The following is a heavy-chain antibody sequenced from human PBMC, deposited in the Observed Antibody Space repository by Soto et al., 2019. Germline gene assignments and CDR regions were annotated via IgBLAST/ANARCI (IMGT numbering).Heavy chain of an antibody. V-gene: IGHV4-39*01. J-gene: IGHJ4*02. Sequence: QLQLQESGPGLVKPSETLSLTCNVSGVSISDTSYYWGWIRQPPGKGLERIGTIYFNGKTFYNPSLKSRLTISVDTSKNQISLRLTSVTAADTAVYYCARQGSYWGQGTLVAVSS. CDR2: IYFNGKT. CDR1: GVSISDTSYY. CDR3: ARQGSY.